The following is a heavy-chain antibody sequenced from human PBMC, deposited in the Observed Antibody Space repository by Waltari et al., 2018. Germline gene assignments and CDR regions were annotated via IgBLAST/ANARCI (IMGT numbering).Heavy chain of an antibody. Sequence: QVQLQESGPGLVKPSETLSLTCAVSGYSISSGYYWGWTRQPPGKGLEWIGSIYHSGSTYYNPSLKSRVTISVDTSKNQFSLKLSSVTAADTAVYYCARLYYDFWSGYVPTPSAYFDYWGQGTLVTVSS. V-gene: IGHV4-38-2*01. CDR3: ARLYYDFWSGYVPTPSAYFDY. CDR2: IYHSGST. CDR1: GYSISSGYY. J-gene: IGHJ4*02. D-gene: IGHD3-3*01.